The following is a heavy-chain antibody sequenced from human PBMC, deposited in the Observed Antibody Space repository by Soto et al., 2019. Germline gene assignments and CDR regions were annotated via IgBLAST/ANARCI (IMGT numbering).Heavy chain of an antibody. CDR1: GYTFTGYY. Sequence: ASVKVSCKASGYTFTGYYMHWLRQAPGQGLEWMGWINPNSGGTNYAQKFQGRVTMTRDTSISTAYMELSRLRSDDTAVYYCARPDPGYCSSTSCPPPYYYYGMDVWGQGTTVTVSS. CDR3: ARPDPGYCSSTSCPPPYYYYGMDV. D-gene: IGHD2-2*01. J-gene: IGHJ6*02. V-gene: IGHV1-2*02. CDR2: INPNSGGT.